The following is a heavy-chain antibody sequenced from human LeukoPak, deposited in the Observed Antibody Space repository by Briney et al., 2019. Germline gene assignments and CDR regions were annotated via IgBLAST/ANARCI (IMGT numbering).Heavy chain of an antibody. D-gene: IGHD6-13*01. CDR3: ARRRGIAAAGFDY. CDR1: GYSFTSYW. J-gene: IGHJ4*02. V-gene: IGHV5-51*07. Sequence: GESLKISCKGSGYSFTSYWIGWVHQMPGKGLEWMGIIYPGDFDTRYSPSFQGQVTISADKSISTAYLQWSSLKASDTAMYYCARRRGIAAAGFDYWGQGTLVTVSS. CDR2: IYPGDFDT.